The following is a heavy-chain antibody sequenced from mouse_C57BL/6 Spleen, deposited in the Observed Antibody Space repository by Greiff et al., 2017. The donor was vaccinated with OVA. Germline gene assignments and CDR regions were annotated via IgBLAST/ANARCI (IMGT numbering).Heavy chain of an antibody. CDR3: ARRGFSSDWYFDV. J-gene: IGHJ1*03. V-gene: IGHV1-42*01. CDR2: INPSTGGT. CDR1: GYSFTGYY. Sequence: EVQLQQSGPELVKPGASVKISCKASGYSFTGYYMNWVKQSPEKSLEWIGEINPSTGGTTYNQKFKAKATLTVDKSSSTAYMQLKSLTSEDSAVYYCARRGFSSDWYFDVWGTGTTVTVSS. D-gene: IGHD3-1*01.